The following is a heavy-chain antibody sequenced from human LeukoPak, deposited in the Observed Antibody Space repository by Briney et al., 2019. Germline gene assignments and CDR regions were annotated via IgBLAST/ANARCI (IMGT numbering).Heavy chain of an antibody. CDR2: IYTSGST. CDR1: GGSISSGSYY. D-gene: IGHD3-10*01. J-gene: IGHJ6*03. V-gene: IGHV4-61*02. Sequence: PSQTLSLTCTDSGGSISSGSYYWSWIRQPAGKGLEWIGRIYTSGSTNYNPSLKSRVTISVDTSKNQFSLKLSSVTAADTAVYYCARATMGNYYYYYYMDVWGKGTTVTVSS. CDR3: ARATMGNYYYYYYMDV.